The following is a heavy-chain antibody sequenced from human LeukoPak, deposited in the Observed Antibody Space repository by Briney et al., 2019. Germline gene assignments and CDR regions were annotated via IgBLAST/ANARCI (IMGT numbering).Heavy chain of an antibody. CDR3: AREESIGRYQFLHDY. CDR1: GYTFIRNG. D-gene: IGHD1-26*01. CDR2: ISPYNENR. V-gene: IGHV1-18*01. Sequence: ASVKVSCKASGYTFIRNGISWVRQAPGQGLEWMGWISPYNENRKYLQKLQGRVTLRTDTSTSTAYMELRSLTSDDTAVYYCAREESIGRYQFLHDYWGQGTLVTVSS. J-gene: IGHJ4*02.